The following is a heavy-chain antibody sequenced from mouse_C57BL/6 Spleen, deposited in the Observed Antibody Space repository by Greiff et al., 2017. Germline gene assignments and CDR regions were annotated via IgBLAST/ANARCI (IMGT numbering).Heavy chain of an antibody. CDR1: GYTFTSYG. J-gene: IGHJ4*01. CDR2: IYPRSGNT. V-gene: IGHV1-81*01. Sequence: VQLQQSGAELARPGASVKLSCKASGYTFTSYGISWVKQRTGQGLEWIGEIYPRSGNTYYNEKFKGKATLTADKSSSTAYMELRSLTSEDSAVYFCARAGNYEGHYYAMDDWGQGTSVTVSS. CDR3: ARAGNYEGHYYAMDD. D-gene: IGHD2-1*01.